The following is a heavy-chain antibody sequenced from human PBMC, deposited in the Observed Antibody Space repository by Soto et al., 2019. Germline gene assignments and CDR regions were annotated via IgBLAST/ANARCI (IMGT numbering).Heavy chain of an antibody. D-gene: IGHD2-8*01. J-gene: IGHJ3*02. CDR1: GFTFSSYG. CDR2: IWYDGSNK. Sequence: GGSLRLSCAASGFTFSSYGMHWVRQAPGKGLEWVAAIWYDGSNKYYADSVKGRFTISRDNSKNTLYLQMNSLRAEDTAVYYCARDLGGMVYASPDIWGQGTMVTVSS. V-gene: IGHV3-33*01. CDR3: ARDLGGMVYASPDI.